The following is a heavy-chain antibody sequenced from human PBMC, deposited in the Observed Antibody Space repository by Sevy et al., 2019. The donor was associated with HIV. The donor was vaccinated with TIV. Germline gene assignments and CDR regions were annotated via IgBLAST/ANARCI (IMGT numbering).Heavy chain of an antibody. D-gene: IGHD2-2*01. CDR3: TTSLFCSTNCFDAFDI. V-gene: IGHV3-15*01. Sequence: GGSLRLSCAASGFTFSNAWMSWVRQAPGKGLEWVGRIKSKTDGGTTDYAAPVKGRFTISRDDSKNTLYLQMNSLKTEDTAVYYCTTSLFCSTNCFDAFDIWGQGTMVTVSS. CDR2: IKSKTDGGTT. J-gene: IGHJ3*02. CDR1: GFTFSNAW.